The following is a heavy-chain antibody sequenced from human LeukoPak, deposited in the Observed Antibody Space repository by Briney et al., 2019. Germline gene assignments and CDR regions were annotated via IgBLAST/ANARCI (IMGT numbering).Heavy chain of an antibody. V-gene: IGHV3-53*01. J-gene: IGHJ3*02. D-gene: IGHD6-13*01. Sequence: PGGSLRLSCAASGFTVSSNYMSWVRQAPGKGLEWVSVIYSGGSTYYADSVKGRFTISRDNSKNTLYLQMNSLRAEDTAVYYCARARAAAGPHDAFDIWGQGTMVTVSS. CDR2: IYSGGST. CDR1: GFTVSSNY. CDR3: ARARAAAGPHDAFDI.